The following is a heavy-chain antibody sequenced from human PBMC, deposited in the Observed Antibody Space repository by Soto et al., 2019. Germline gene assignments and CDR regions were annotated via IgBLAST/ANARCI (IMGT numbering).Heavy chain of an antibody. J-gene: IGHJ3*02. V-gene: IGHV1-2*04. CDR2: INPNSGGT. CDR1: GYTFTGYY. Sequence: ASVKVSCKASGYTFTGYYMHWVRQAPGQGLEWMGWINPNSGGTNYAQKFQGWVTMTRDTSISTAYMELSRLRSDDTAVYYCARPYSSSWSGRKNDAFDIWGQGTMVTVSS. CDR3: ARPYSSSWSGRKNDAFDI. D-gene: IGHD6-13*01.